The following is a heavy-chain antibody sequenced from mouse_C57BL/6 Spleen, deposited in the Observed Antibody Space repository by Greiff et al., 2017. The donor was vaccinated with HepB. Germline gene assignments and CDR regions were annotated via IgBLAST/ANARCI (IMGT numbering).Heavy chain of an antibody. J-gene: IGHJ4*01. Sequence: QVQLQQSGAELARPGASVKLSCKASGYTFTSYGISWVKQRTGQGLEWIGEIYPRSGNTYYNEKFKGKATLTADKSSSTAYMELRSLTSEDSAVYFCARTFYDYDGGYAMDYWGQGTSVTVSS. CDR1: GYTFTSYG. D-gene: IGHD2-4*01. CDR2: IYPRSGNT. CDR3: ARTFYDYDGGYAMDY. V-gene: IGHV1-81*01.